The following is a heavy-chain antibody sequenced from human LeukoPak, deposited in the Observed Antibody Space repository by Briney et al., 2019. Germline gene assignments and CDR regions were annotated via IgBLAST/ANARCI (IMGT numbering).Heavy chain of an antibody. V-gene: IGHV1-2*02. D-gene: IGHD6-19*01. Sequence: GASVKVSCQASGYTFTGYYMHWVRQAPGQGLEWMGWINPNSGGTNYAQKFQGRGTMTRDTSISTAYMELSRLRSDDTAVYYCARVPTPWVAAQRVWAFDIWGQGTMVTVSS. J-gene: IGHJ3*02. CDR1: GYTFTGYY. CDR2: INPNSGGT. CDR3: ARVPTPWVAAQRVWAFDI.